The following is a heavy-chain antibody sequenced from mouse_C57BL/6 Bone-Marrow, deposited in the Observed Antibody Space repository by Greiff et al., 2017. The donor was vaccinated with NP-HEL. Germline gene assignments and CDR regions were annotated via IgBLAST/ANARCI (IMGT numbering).Heavy chain of an antibody. CDR1: GFTFSSYT. J-gene: IGHJ2*01. Sequence: EVKLQESGGGLVKPGGSLKLSCAASGFTFSSYTMSWVRQTPEKRLEWVATISGGGGNTYYPDSVKGRFTISRDNAKNTLYLQMSSLRSEDTALYYCARWMIPRDFDYWGQGTTLTVSS. D-gene: IGHD2-3*01. V-gene: IGHV5-9*01. CDR2: ISGGGGNT. CDR3: ARWMIPRDFDY.